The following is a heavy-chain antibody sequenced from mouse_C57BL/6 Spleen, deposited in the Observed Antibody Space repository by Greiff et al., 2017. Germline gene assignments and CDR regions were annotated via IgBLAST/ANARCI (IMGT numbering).Heavy chain of an antibody. CDR3: ARGNDCGPFAY. V-gene: IGHV1-26*01. CDR1: GYTFTDYY. CDR2: INPNNGGT. J-gene: IGHJ3*01. Sequence: EVQLQQSGPELVKPGASVKISCKASGYTFTDYYMNWVKQSHGKSLEWIGDINPNNGGTSYNQKFKGKATLTVDKYSSTAYMELRSLTSEDSAVYYCARGNDCGPFAYWGQGTLGTVSA. D-gene: IGHD2-4*01.